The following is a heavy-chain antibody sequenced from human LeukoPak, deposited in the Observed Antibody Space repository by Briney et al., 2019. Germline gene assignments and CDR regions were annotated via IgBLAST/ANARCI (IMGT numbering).Heavy chain of an antibody. D-gene: IGHD3-10*01. J-gene: IGHJ3*02. CDR1: GGTFSSYA. Sequence: SVKVSCKASGGTFSSYAISWVRQAPGQGLEWMGGIIPIFGTANYAQKFQGRVTITADESTSTAYMELSSLRSEDTAVYYCARDASVTMVRGVRNAFDIWGQGTMVTVSS. CDR3: ARDASVTMVRGVRNAFDI. CDR2: IIPIFGTA. V-gene: IGHV1-69*13.